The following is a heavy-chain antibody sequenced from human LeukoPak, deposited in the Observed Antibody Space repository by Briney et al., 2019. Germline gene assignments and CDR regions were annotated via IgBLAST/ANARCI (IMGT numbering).Heavy chain of an antibody. CDR3: AKVGYCSSTSCYDYGMDV. D-gene: IGHD2-2*01. CDR2: ISYDGSNK. V-gene: IGHV3-30-3*01. CDR1: GFTFSSYV. Sequence: GGSLRLSCAASGFTFSSYVMHWVRQAPGKGLEWVAVISYDGSNKYYADSVKGRFTISRDNSKNTLYLQMNSLRAEDTAVYYCAKVGYCSSTSCYDYGMDVWGQGTTVTVSS. J-gene: IGHJ6*02.